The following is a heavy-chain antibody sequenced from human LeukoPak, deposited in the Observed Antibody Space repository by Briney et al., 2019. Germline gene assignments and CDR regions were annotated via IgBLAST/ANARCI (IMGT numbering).Heavy chain of an antibody. J-gene: IGHJ6*03. CDR1: GGSFSGYY. Sequence: SETLSLTCAVYGGSFSGYYWSWIRQPPGKGLEWIGEINHSGSTNYNPSLKSRVTISVDTSKNQFSPKLSSVTAADTAVYYCARDAQFTEVVPAAKLNYMDVWGKGTTVTVS. CDR2: INHSGST. D-gene: IGHD2-2*01. CDR3: ARDAQFTEVVPAAKLNYMDV. V-gene: IGHV4-34*01.